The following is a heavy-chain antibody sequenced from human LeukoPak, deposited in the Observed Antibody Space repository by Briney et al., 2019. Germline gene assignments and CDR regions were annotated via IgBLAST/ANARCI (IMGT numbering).Heavy chain of an antibody. D-gene: IGHD3-22*01. Sequence: GGSVRLSCAASGLTFSSYATSWLRQAPGKGLEWVSAISGSGGSTYYAESVKGRFTISRDNSKDTLYLQMNSLRAEDTAVYYCAKVSVTMIVVVTSYAFDIWGQGTMVTVSS. V-gene: IGHV3-23*01. CDR1: GLTFSSYA. CDR2: ISGSGGST. CDR3: AKVSVTMIVVVTSYAFDI. J-gene: IGHJ3*02.